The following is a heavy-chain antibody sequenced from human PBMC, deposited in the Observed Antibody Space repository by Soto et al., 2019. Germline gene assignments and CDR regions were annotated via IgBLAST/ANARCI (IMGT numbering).Heavy chain of an antibody. CDR1: RDNFSSNSAA. Sequence: PSQTLSLTCAISRDNFSSNSAAWNWVRHSPSRGLEWLGRTYYRSKWYNDYAVSVKSRITINPDTSKNQFSLQLNSVTPEDTAVYYCARARPSEDFDYWGQGTLVTVSS. D-gene: IGHD2-15*01. CDR3: ARARPSEDFDY. V-gene: IGHV6-1*01. J-gene: IGHJ4*02. CDR2: TYYRSKWYN.